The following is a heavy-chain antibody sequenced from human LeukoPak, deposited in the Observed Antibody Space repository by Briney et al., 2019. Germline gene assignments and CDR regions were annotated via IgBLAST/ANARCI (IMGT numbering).Heavy chain of an antibody. V-gene: IGHV3-23*01. CDR1: GFTFSSYA. J-gene: IGHJ4*02. D-gene: IGHD3-10*01. CDR2: ISGSGGST. CDR3: AKVRALLWFGDLGY. Sequence: QPGGSLRLSCAASGFTFSSYAMSWVRQAPGKGLEWVSAISGSGGSTYYADSVKGRFTISRDNSKNTLYLQMNSLRAEDTAVYYCAKVRALLWFGDLGYWGQGTLVTVSS.